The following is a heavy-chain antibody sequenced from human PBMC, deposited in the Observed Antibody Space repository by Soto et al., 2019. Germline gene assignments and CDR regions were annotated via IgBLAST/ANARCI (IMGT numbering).Heavy chain of an antibody. V-gene: IGHV4-31*03. D-gene: IGHD2-21*01. J-gene: IGHJ1*01. CDR2: IYYSGRT. Sequence: SETLSLTCTVSGVSISSGGYYWSWIRQHPGKGLEWIGNIYYSGRTYYNPSLKSRVILSVDTSKNHFSLTLRSVTAADSAMYSCASVIGGAAEY. CDR3: ASVIGGAAEY. CDR1: GVSISSGGYY.